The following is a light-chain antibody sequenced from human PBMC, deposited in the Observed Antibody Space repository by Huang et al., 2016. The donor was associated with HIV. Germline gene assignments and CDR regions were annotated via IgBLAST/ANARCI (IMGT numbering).Light chain of an antibody. CDR1: QSVYSSSTSKDY. CDR2: WAY. CDR3: QQYYSSPQT. V-gene: IGKV4-1*01. Sequence: DIIMTQSPDSLAVSLGARATLNCRSSQSVYSSSTSKDYMAWFQQKPGQLPRLLLFWAYTRDAGVPDRFRGSGSGTHFTLTIANLEAEDAAIYYCQQYYSSPQTFGQGTRVEVK. J-gene: IGKJ1*01.